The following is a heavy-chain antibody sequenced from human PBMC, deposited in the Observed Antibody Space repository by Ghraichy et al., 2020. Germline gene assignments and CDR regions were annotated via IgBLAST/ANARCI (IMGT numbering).Heavy chain of an antibody. CDR3: ARGTVGNYYYYIDV. CDR2: IWSDGNSK. D-gene: IGHD4-23*01. V-gene: IGHV3-33*01. CDR1: GFTFRDYG. Sequence: GGSLRLSCATSGFTFRDYGMHWVRHTPGKGLEWGAIIWSDGNSKFYVDSVKGRFTISRDDSKSTLYLQMNSLRAEDTALYYCARGTVGNYYYYIDVWGKGTTVTVSS. J-gene: IGHJ6*03.